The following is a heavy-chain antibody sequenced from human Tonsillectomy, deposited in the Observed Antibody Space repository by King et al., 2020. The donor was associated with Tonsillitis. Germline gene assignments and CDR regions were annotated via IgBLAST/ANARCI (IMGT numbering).Heavy chain of an antibody. D-gene: IGHD3-16*01. CDR1: GFSLGSTGVG. CDR2: IYWNDDR. CDR3: AHGDRWFGGFDY. Sequence: TLKESGPTLVKPTQTLTLTCTFSGFSLGSTGVGVAWIRQPPGKTLEWLALIYWNDDRRYSPSLKNRLTITKDTSKNQVVLTMTNMDPVDTATYYCAHGDRWFGGFDYWGQGALVTVSS. J-gene: IGHJ4*01. V-gene: IGHV2-5*01.